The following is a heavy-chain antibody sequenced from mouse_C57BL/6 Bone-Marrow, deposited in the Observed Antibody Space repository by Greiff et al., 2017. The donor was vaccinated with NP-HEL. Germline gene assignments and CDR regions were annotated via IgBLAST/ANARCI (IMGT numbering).Heavy chain of an antibody. CDR1: GYTFTSYG. D-gene: IGHD2-1*01. CDR2: IYPRSGNT. J-gene: IGHJ3*01. V-gene: IGHV1-81*01. CDR3: ARWRGNTWFAY. Sequence: QVQLQQSGAELARPGASVKLSCKASGYTFTSYGISWVKQRTGQGLEWIGEIYPRSGNTYYNEKFKGKATLTADKSSSTAYMELRSLTSEDSAGYFCARWRGNTWFAYWGQGTLVTVSA.